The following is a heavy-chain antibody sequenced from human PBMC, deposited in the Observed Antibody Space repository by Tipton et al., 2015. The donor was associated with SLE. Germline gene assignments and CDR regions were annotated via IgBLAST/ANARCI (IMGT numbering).Heavy chain of an antibody. CDR2: IYYSGST. V-gene: IGHV4-4*02. J-gene: IGHJ4*02. Sequence: SLRLSCSVSGDSISSDHWWSWVRQAPGEALEWIAEIYYSGSTNYFPSLESRVTISIDTSRDQSSLRLTSLTAADTAVYYCARGRGFTWQYWGQGTLVTVSS. D-gene: IGHD3-10*01. CDR3: ARGRGFTWQY. CDR1: GDSISSDHW.